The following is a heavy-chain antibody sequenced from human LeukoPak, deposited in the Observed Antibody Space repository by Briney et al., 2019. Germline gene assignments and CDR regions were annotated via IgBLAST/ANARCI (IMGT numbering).Heavy chain of an antibody. J-gene: IGHJ4*02. Sequence: PLSLSCAASGFTGNEYRMNWYRQAQGKGLEWVGNINQDASEINYVDSVRGRFTISRDNAKNSLHLQMNSLRAEDTAVYYCATDRDNSDWQKRFDSWGQGTLVTVSS. D-gene: IGHD2-21*02. V-gene: IGHV3-7*01. CDR2: INQDASEI. CDR3: ATDRDNSDWQKRFDS. CDR1: GFTGNEYR.